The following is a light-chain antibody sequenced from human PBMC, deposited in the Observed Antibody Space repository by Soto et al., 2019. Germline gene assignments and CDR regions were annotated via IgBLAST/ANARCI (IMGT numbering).Light chain of an antibody. CDR2: GAS. Sequence: EIVLTQAPGTLSASPGERATLSCRASQNVGVRLAWYHHKPGQAPRLLIYGASSRATGIPARFSGSGSGTEFTLTISSLQSEDVAVYYCHQISTIPWAFGQGTKVDIK. V-gene: IGKV3-15*01. J-gene: IGKJ1*01. CDR1: QNVGVR. CDR3: HQISTIPWA.